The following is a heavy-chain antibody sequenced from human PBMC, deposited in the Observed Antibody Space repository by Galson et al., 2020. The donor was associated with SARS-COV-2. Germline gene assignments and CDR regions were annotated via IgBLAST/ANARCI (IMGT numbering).Heavy chain of an antibody. D-gene: IGHD2-21*02. Sequence: SETLSLTCAVYGGSFSGSYWSWLRQPPGQGLELVGEINSTRSTNSNPSLTSRVTISVDTSTHHFSLTLSSVTAAATAVYYGARDENVLLVVTATRMCYFDYWGLETLATVSS. CDR2: INSTRST. CDR1: GGSFSGSY. V-gene: IGHV4-34*01. J-gene: IGHJ4*02. CDR3: ARDENVLLVVTATRMCYFDY.